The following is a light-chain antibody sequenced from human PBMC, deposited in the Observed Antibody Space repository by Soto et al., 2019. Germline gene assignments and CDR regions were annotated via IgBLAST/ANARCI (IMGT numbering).Light chain of an antibody. V-gene: IGKV3-20*01. J-gene: IGKJ1*01. Sequence: ALTQSQGTLSSFSGERATLSCRASQSVSSNYLAWYQQKPGQAPRLLIYGASSRATGIPDRFSGSGSGTDFTLTINRLEPEDFAVYYCQQYGDLPWTFGQGTKVDIK. CDR3: QQYGDLPWT. CDR2: GAS. CDR1: QSVSSNY.